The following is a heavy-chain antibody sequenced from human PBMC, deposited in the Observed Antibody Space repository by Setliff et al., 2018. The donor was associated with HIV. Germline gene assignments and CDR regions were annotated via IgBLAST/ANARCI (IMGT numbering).Heavy chain of an antibody. CDR1: GFTFSDYS. CDR2: ITRSGSIT. J-gene: IGHJ4*02. V-gene: IGHV3-48*04. Sequence: GGSLRLSCAASGFTFSDYSMSWVRQAPGKGLEWVSYITRSGSITYYADSVKGRFTVSRDSAQSSLYLQMSSLRAEDTAVYYCARSHYSRGESFDYWGQGTLVTVSS. CDR3: ARSHYSRGESFDY. D-gene: IGHD2-21*01.